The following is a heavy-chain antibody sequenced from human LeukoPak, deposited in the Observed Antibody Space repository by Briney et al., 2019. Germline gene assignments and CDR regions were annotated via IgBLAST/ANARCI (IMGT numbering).Heavy chain of an antibody. CDR1: GFTFSQYA. D-gene: IGHD4-23*01. CDR2: MSYDGFVQ. CDR3: AKVMVTVVTTSKLDS. V-gene: IGHV3-30*18. J-gene: IGHJ4*02. Sequence: PGTSLRLSCAASGFTFSQYAMHWVRQAPGKGLEWVAVMSYDGFVQYYADSVTGRFTISRDNSKNTLYLQMNSLRPDDTAFYYCAKVMVTVVTTSKLDSWGQGTLVTVSS.